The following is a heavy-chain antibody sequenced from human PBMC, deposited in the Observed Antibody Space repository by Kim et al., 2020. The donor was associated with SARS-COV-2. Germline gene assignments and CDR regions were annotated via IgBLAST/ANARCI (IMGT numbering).Heavy chain of an antibody. Sequence: SVKVSCKASGDTFSSYAINWVRQAPGQGLEWMGGIIPMFGTANYAQKFQGRVTITADESTTTAYMEVSSLRSEDTAVYYCVRDQDFGVVIYALVFWGQGTLVTVSS. V-gene: IGHV1-69*13. CDR3: VRDQDFGVVIYALVF. J-gene: IGHJ4*02. CDR2: IIPMFGTA. D-gene: IGHD3-3*01. CDR1: GDTFSSYA.